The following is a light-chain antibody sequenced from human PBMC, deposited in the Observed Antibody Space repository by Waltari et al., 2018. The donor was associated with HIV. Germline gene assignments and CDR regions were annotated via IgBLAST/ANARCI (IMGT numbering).Light chain of an antibody. CDR3: LLSYSGASWV. Sequence: QAVVTQEPSLTVSPGGPVTLTCGSSTAAAPSGHYPSGFQQKPGQAPTTLMFDTSNKHSWTPALFSGSLLGGKAALTLSGAQPEDEAEYYCLLSYSGASWVFGGGTKVTVL. CDR2: DTS. CDR1: TAAAPSGHY. V-gene: IGLV7-46*01. J-gene: IGLJ3*02.